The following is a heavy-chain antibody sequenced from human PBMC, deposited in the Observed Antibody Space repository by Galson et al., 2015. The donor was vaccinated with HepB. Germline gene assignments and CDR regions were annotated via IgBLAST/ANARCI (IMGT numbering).Heavy chain of an antibody. CDR2: ISYDGSNK. CDR1: GFTFSSYA. CDR3: ARGPAKRIQLWAYLFDY. Sequence: SLRLSCAASGFTFSSYAMHWVRQAPGKGLEWVAVISYDGSNKYYADSVKGRFTISRDNSKNTLYLQMNSLRAEDTAVYYCARGPAKRIQLWAYLFDYWGQGTLVTVSS. J-gene: IGHJ4*02. V-gene: IGHV3-30-3*01. D-gene: IGHD5-18*01.